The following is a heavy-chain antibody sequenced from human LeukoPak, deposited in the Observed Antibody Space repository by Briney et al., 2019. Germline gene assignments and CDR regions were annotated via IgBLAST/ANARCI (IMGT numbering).Heavy chain of an antibody. Sequence: GASVKVSCKASGGTFSSYAISWVRQAPGQGLEWMGGIIPIFGTANYAQKFQGRVTITTDESTSTAYMELSSLRSEDTVVYYCARDLGRSTTGTTGWFDPWGQGTLVTVSS. CDR3: ARDLGRSTTGTTGWFDP. CDR1: GGTFSSYA. J-gene: IGHJ5*02. D-gene: IGHD1-1*01. V-gene: IGHV1-69*05. CDR2: IIPIFGTA.